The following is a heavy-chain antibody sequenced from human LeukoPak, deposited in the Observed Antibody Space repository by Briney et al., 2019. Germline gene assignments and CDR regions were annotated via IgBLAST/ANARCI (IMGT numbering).Heavy chain of an antibody. CDR2: IYHSGST. J-gene: IGHJ5*02. V-gene: IGHV4-4*02. D-gene: IGHD1-1*01. Sequence: SETLSLTCAVSGGSISSSNWWSWVRQPPGKGLEWIGEIYHSGSTNYNPSLKSRVTMSVDTSKNQFSLKLSSVTAADTAVYYCAREVQLERFNWFDPWGQGTLVTVSS. CDR3: AREVQLERFNWFDP. CDR1: GGSISSSNW.